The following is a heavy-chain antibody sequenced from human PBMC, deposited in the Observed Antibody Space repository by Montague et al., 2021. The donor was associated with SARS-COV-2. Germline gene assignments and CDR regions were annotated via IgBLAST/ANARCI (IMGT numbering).Heavy chain of an antibody. CDR3: ASSYYYGSGTYVYNYYMDV. CDR1: GGSVSSSPYY. V-gene: IGHV4-39*01. D-gene: IGHD3-10*01. J-gene: IGHJ6*03. Sequence: SETLSLTCTVSGGSVSSSPYYWGWIRQPPGRGLEWVGSISYSGRTHFSPSLKSRLTISVDSSENQFSLRLSSVTAADTAVYYCASSYYYGSGTYVYNYYMDVGGKGSMVTVSS. CDR2: ISYSGRT.